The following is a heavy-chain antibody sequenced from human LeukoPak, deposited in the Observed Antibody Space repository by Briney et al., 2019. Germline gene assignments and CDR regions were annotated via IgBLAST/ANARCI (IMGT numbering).Heavy chain of an antibody. V-gene: IGHV3-30*04. Sequence: PGGSLRLSCAASGFTFTNYPIHWVRQAPGKGLEWVTVISYDGSTKYYADSVKGRFTISRDNSKNTLYLQMNSLRTEDTAVYYCAELGITMIGGVWGKGTTVTISS. J-gene: IGHJ6*04. CDR1: GFTFTNYP. CDR3: AELGITMIGGV. D-gene: IGHD3-10*02. CDR2: ISYDGSTK.